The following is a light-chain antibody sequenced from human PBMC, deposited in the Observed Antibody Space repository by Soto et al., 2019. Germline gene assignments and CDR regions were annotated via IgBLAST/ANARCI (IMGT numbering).Light chain of an antibody. CDR2: DVS. CDR3: SSYTSSSTLYV. J-gene: IGLJ1*01. V-gene: IGLV2-14*01. Sequence: QSVLTQPASVSGSPRQSITISCTGTSSDVGGHNYVSWYQQHPGKAPKLMIYDVSNRPSGVSNRFSGSKSGNTASLTISGLQAEDEADYYCSSYTSSSTLYVFGTGTKVTVL. CDR1: SSDVGGHNY.